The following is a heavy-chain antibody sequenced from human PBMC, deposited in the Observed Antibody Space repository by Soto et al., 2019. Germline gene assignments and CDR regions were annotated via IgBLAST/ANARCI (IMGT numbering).Heavy chain of an antibody. CDR3: ARDPYCGGDCYSSY. Sequence: GGSLRLSCAASGFTFSSYEMNWVRQAPGKGLEWVSYISSSGSTIYYADSVKGRFTISRDNAKNSLYLQMNSLRAEDTAVYYCARDPYCGGDCYSSYWGQGTLVTVSS. J-gene: IGHJ4*02. V-gene: IGHV3-48*03. D-gene: IGHD2-21*02. CDR1: GFTFSSYE. CDR2: ISSSGSTI.